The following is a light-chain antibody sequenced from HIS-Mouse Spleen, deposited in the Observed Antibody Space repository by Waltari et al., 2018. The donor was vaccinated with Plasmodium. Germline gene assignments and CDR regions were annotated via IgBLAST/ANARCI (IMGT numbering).Light chain of an antibody. Sequence: SYELTQPPSVSVSPGQTASITCSGDKLGYKYACWYQQKPGQSPVLVLYQDSKRPSGIPGRFSGSNSGNTATLTISGTQAMDEADYYCQAWDSSTVVFGGGTKLTVL. CDR3: QAWDSSTVV. V-gene: IGLV3-1*01. CDR2: QDS. CDR1: KLGYKY. J-gene: IGLJ2*01.